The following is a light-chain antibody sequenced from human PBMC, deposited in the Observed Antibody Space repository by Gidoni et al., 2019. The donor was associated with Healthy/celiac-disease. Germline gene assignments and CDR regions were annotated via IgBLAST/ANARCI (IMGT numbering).Light chain of an antibody. CDR3: RASTSSSTLTV. Sequence: QSAVTQPASVSGSPGQSIPVSCTGNSSDVGGYNYVSWYQQHPAKAHKLSIYDDSNRPSGVSSRFSSCKFGNSVSLTIPGLTAEEVADYYCRASTSSSTLTVFGGATYLTVL. CDR2: DDS. J-gene: IGLJ3*02. V-gene: IGLV2-14*03. CDR1: SSDVGGYNY.